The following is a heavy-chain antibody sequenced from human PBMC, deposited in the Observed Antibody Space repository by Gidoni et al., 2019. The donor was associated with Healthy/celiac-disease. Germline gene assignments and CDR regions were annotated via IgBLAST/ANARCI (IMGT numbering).Heavy chain of an antibody. D-gene: IGHD3-10*01. CDR2: MNPNSGNT. Sequence: QVQLVQSGAEVKKPGASVKVSCKASGYTFTSYDLNWVRQATGQGLEWMGWMNPNSGNTGYAQKFQGRVTMTRNTSISTAYMELSSLRSEDTAVYYCARGSTVLWFGELLENCFDPWGQGTLVTVSS. J-gene: IGHJ5*02. CDR1: GYTFTSYD. CDR3: ARGSTVLWFGELLENCFDP. V-gene: IGHV1-8*01.